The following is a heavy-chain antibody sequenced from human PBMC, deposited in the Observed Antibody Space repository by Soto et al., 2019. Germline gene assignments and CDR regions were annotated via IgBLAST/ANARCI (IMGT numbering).Heavy chain of an antibody. D-gene: IGHD2-15*01. Sequence: SQTLSLTCAISRDRVSSNSSAWNWIRQSSSRGLEWLGRTYFRSKWYTGYAPSVKSRITISPDTSKNQFSLQLTSVTPDDTAVYYCTDLDMQYWGQETLVTVSS. V-gene: IGHV6-1*01. J-gene: IGHJ4*02. CDR1: RDRVSSNSSA. CDR3: TDLDMQY. CDR2: TYFRSKWYT.